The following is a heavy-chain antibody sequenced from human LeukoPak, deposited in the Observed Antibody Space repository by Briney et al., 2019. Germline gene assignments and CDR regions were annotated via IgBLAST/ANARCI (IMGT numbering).Heavy chain of an antibody. CDR3: ARGLTDYFDAFVI. Sequence: GASVKVSCKASGGTFSSYAISWVRQAPGQGPEWMGGIIPIFGTANYAQKFQGRVTITADESTSTAYMELSSLRSEDTAVYYCARGLTDYFDAFVIWGQGTMVTVSS. D-gene: IGHD3-10*01. J-gene: IGHJ3*02. CDR2: IIPIFGTA. CDR1: GGTFSSYA. V-gene: IGHV1-69*13.